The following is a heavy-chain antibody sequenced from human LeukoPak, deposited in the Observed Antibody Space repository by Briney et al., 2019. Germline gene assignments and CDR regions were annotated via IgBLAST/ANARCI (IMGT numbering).Heavy chain of an antibody. V-gene: IGHV4-34*01. D-gene: IGHD5-18*01. CDR1: GGSFSGYY. CDR3: ARFQGRGYSYGLNLDY. CDR2: INHSGST. Sequence: SETLSLTCAVYGGSFSGYYWSWIRQPPGKGLEWIGEINHSGSTNYNPSLKSRVTISVDTSKNQFSLKLSFVTAADTAVYYCARFQGRGYSYGLNLDYWGQGTLVTVSS. J-gene: IGHJ4*02.